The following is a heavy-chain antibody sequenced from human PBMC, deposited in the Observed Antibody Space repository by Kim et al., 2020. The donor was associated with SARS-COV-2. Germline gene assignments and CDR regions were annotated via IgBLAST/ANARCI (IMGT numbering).Heavy chain of an antibody. V-gene: IGHV3-33*05. CDR3: ASVSGYSYGYVGS. CDR1: GFTFSSYG. D-gene: IGHD5-18*01. CDR2: ISYDGSNK. J-gene: IGHJ5*02. Sequence: GGSLRLSCAASGFTFSSYGMHWVRQAPGKGLEWVAVISYDGSNKYYADSVKGRFTISRDNSKNTLYLQMNSLRAEDTAVYYCASVSGYSYGYVGSWGQGTLVTVSS.